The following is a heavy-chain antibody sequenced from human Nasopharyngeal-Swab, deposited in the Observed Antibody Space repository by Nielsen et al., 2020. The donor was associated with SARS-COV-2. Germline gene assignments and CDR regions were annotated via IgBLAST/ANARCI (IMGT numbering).Heavy chain of an antibody. V-gene: IGHV4-59*01. CDR3: ARDTRRGGVDY. CDR2: IYYSGST. CDR1: GGFINSYY. D-gene: IGHD2-15*01. J-gene: IGHJ4*02. Sequence: SETLSPTCTVSGGFINSYYWSWIRQPPRRGLEWIGYIYYSGSTNYNPSLKSRVTISLDTSKNQFSLKLSSVTAADSAVYYCARDTRRGGVDYWGQGTLVTVSS.